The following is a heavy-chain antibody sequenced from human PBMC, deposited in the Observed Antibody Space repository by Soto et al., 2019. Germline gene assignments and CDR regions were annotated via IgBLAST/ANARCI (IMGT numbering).Heavy chain of an antibody. V-gene: IGHV4-31*03. J-gene: IGHJ4*02. CDR1: GGSISSGDYY. D-gene: IGHD4-17*01. CDR2: IYYSGST. Sequence: SETLALTCTVSGGSISSGDYYWSWIRQHPGKGLEWIGYIYYSGSTYYNPSLKSRVTISVDTSKNQFSLKLSSVTAADTAVYYCASTVTNFLLGHPHFDYWGQGTLVTVSS. CDR3: ASTVTNFLLGHPHFDY.